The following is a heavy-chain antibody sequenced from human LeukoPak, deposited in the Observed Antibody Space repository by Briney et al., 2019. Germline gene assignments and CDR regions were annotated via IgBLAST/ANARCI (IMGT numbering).Heavy chain of an antibody. V-gene: IGHV3-21*01. J-gene: IGHJ4*02. Sequence: PGGSLRLFCAASGFTFSNYNMNWVRQAPGKGLEWVSSISTSSSYIYYADSLKGRFTISRDNAKNSLYLQMNSLRAEDTAVYYCARVNPALYGDFAFDYWGQGTLVTVSS. CDR1: GFTFSNYN. D-gene: IGHD4-17*01. CDR3: ARVNPALYGDFAFDY. CDR2: ISTSSSYI.